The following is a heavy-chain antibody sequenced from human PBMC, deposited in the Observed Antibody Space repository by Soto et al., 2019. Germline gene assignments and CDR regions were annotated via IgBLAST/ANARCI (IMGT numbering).Heavy chain of an antibody. D-gene: IGHD3-3*01. CDR2: IIPIFGTA. CDR3: ARGEYDFWSVYVHYGMDV. V-gene: IGHV1-69*06. CDR1: GGTFSSYA. J-gene: IGHJ6*02. Sequence: QVQLVQSGAEVKKPGSSVKVSCKASGGTFSSYAISWVRQAPGQGLEWMGGIIPIFGTATYAQKFQGRVTITADKSTSTAYMELSSLRSEDTAVYYCARGEYDFWSVYVHYGMDVWGQGTTVTVSS.